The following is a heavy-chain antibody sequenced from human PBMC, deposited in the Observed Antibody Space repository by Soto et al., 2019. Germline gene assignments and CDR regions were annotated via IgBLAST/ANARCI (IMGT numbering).Heavy chain of an antibody. CDR3: AKKGHSGYVKY. J-gene: IGHJ4*02. D-gene: IGHD5-12*01. CDR2: ISYDGSNK. V-gene: IGHV3-30*18. CDR1: GFTLSSYG. Sequence: GRSLRFSCAASGFTLSSYGMHWVRQAPGKGLEWVAVISYDGSNKYYADSVKGRFTISRDNSKNTLYLQMNSLRAEDTAVYYCAKKGHSGYVKYWGQGTLVTVSS.